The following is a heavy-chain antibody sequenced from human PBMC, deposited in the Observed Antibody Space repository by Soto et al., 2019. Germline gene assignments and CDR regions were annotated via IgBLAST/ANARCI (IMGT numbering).Heavy chain of an antibody. Sequence: SETLSLTCTVSGGSISSYYWSWIRQPPGKGLEWIGCIYYSGSTNYNPSLKSRVTISVDTSKNQFSLKLSSVTAADTAVYYCARADGVYSGYGIYYGMDVWGQGTTVT. J-gene: IGHJ6*01. CDR1: GGSISSYY. D-gene: IGHD5-12*01. CDR3: ARADGVYSGYGIYYGMDV. V-gene: IGHV4-59*01. CDR2: IYYSGST.